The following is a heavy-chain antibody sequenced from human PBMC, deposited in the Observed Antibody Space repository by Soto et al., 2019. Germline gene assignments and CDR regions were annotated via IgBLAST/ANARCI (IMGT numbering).Heavy chain of an antibody. CDR1: GFTFSTYA. CDR3: AKDRSVVAGTLPFDY. J-gene: IGHJ4*02. Sequence: EVQLLESGGTLVQPGGSLRLSCAASGFTFSTYAMSWVRQAPGKGLEWVSGISGSGGTTHYADSVKGRFSISRDNPKNTLYLQMNSLRAEDTAVFYCAKDRSVVAGTLPFDYWGQGTLVTVSS. CDR2: ISGSGGTT. V-gene: IGHV3-23*01. D-gene: IGHD6-19*01.